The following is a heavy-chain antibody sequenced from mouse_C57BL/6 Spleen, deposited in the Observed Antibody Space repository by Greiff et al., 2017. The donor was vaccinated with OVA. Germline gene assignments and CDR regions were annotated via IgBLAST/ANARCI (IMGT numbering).Heavy chain of an antibody. CDR3: ARDDGYSLYYAMDY. V-gene: IGHV1-7*01. CDR2: INPSSGYT. J-gene: IGHJ4*01. Sequence: QVQLQQSGAELAKPGASVTLSCKASGYTFTSYWMPWVNQRPGQGLAWIGYINPSSGYTKYNQKFKDKATLTADKSSSTAYMQLSSLTYEDSAVYYCARDDGYSLYYAMDYWGQGTSVTVSS. CDR1: GYTFTSYW. D-gene: IGHD2-3*01.